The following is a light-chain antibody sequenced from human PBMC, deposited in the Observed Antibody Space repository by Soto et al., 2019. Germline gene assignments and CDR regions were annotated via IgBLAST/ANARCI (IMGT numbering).Light chain of an antibody. V-gene: IGKV3-15*01. Sequence: EIVMTQSPATLSVSPGERATLSCRASQSVSSNLAWYQQKPGQSPRLLIYGASTRATGVPARFSGSGSGTEFTLTISSLQSEDFAVYYCQQYINLWTFGQGTKVETK. CDR2: GAS. CDR1: QSVSSN. CDR3: QQYINLWT. J-gene: IGKJ1*01.